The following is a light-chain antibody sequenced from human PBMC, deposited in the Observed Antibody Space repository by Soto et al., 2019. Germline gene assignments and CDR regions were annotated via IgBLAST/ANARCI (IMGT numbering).Light chain of an antibody. CDR1: SSNIGNNY. J-gene: IGLJ3*02. CDR2: DNN. CDR3: GTWDNTLSAGV. V-gene: IGLV1-51*01. Sequence: QSVLTQPPSVSAAPGQKVTISCSGYSSNIGNNYVSWYQQLPGTAPKLLIYDNNKRPSGIPDRFSGSKSGTSATLGITGLQAGDEADYYCGTWDNTLSAGVFGGGTKVTVL.